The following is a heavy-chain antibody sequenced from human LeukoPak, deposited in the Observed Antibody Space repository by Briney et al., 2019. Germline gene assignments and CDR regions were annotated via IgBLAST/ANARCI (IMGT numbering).Heavy chain of an antibody. CDR1: GFTVSTNY. Sequence: GGSLRLSCVASGFTVSTNYMSWVRQAPGKGLEWVSGISDSGGPTDYADSVKGRFTLSRDNSKNTLYLQMNSLRAEDTAVYYCAKVYYDFWSGYSDVWGKGTTVTVSS. CDR3: AKVYYDFWSGYSDV. J-gene: IGHJ6*04. CDR2: ISDSGGPT. D-gene: IGHD3-3*01. V-gene: IGHV3-23*01.